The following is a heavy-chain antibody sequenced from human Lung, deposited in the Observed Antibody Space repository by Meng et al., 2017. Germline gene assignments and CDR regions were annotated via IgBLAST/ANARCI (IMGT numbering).Heavy chain of an antibody. V-gene: IGHV1-18*01. CDR1: GYTLSSDG. J-gene: IGHJ4*02. CDR3: ATRGNPYLNC. CDR2: INTYNGKT. Sequence: QGQLVQSGAEVKKPRASVKGSCEASGYTLSSDGFSWVRQAPGQGLEWLGWINTYNGKTDYAQKFQGRITMTTDTFTSTAYMELRNLRSDDTAVYYCATRGNPYLNCWGQGTLVTVSS.